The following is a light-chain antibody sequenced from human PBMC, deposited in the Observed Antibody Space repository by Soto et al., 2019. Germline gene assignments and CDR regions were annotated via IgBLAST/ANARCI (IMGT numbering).Light chain of an antibody. CDR3: QHSYSTPPT. Sequence: DIQMTQSPSPLSASVGDRVTITCRASQSISSYLNWYQQKPGKAPKLLIYAASSLQSGVPSRFSGSGSGTDFALTILCLQPKDFATYYCQHSYSTPPTFSQGTKVEIK. CDR1: QSISSY. CDR2: AAS. J-gene: IGKJ1*01. V-gene: IGKV1-39*01.